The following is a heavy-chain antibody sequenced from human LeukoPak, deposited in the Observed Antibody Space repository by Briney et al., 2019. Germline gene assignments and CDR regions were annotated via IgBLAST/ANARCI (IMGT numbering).Heavy chain of an antibody. CDR1: GFTFSSYE. V-gene: IGHV3-48*03. CDR2: ITTSDSTI. CDR3: ARVADSSGFYEAFDY. D-gene: IGHD3-22*01. J-gene: IGHJ4*02. Sequence: GGSLRLSCAASGFTFSSYEMNWVRQAPGKGLEWVSYITTSDSTIYYADSVRGRFTISRDNVKNLLYLEMNSLRAEDTAVYYCARVADSSGFYEAFDYWGQGTLVTVSS.